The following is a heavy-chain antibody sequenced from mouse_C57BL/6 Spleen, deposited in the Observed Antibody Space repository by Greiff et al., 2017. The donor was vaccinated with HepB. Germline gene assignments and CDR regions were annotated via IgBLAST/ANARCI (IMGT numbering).Heavy chain of an antibody. V-gene: IGHV2-2*01. Sequence: QVQLKESGPGLVQPSQSLSITCTVSGFSLTSYGVHWVRQSPGKGLEWLGVIWSGGSTDYNAAFISRLSISKDNSKSQVFFKRNSLQADDTAIYYCARNSLLGSRAWFAYWGQGTLVTVSA. J-gene: IGHJ3*01. CDR3: ARNSLLGSRAWFAY. CDR1: GFSLTSYG. D-gene: IGHD1-1*01. CDR2: IWSGGST.